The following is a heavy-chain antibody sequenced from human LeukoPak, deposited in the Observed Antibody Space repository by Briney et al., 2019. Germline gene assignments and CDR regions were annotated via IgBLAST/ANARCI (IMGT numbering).Heavy chain of an antibody. CDR1: GGSISSYY. CDR3: ACEGGGDPSHDAFDI. D-gene: IGHD2-21*02. CDR2: IYYSGST. V-gene: IGHV4-59*08. Sequence: SETLSLTCTVSGGSISSYYWSWIRQPPGKGLEWIGYIYYSGSTNYNPSLQSRVTLSVDTSKNQFSVKLTSVTAADTAVYYCACEGGGDPSHDAFDIWGQGTMVTVSS. J-gene: IGHJ3*02.